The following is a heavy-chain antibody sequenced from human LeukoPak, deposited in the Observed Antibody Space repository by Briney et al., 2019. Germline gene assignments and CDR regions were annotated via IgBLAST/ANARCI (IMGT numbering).Heavy chain of an antibody. J-gene: IGHJ4*02. CDR2: IWYEGSNK. V-gene: IGHV3-33*01. Sequence: GGSLRLSCAASGFTFRSYGMHWVRQAPGKGLEGVALIWYEGSNKYYVDSVKGRFPISRDNSKNTLYLQRNSLRAEDTAVYYCARDLGSGSPNVYFDYWGQGTLVTVSS. CDR1: GFTFRSYG. D-gene: IGHD3-10*01. CDR3: ARDLGSGSPNVYFDY.